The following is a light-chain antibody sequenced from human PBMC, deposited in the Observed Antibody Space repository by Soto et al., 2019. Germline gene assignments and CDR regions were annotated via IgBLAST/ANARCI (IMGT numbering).Light chain of an antibody. V-gene: IGLV7-46*01. CDR1: TGAVTSGHY. CDR3: LLIYSGPRAV. Sequence: QAVVTQEPSLTVSPGGTVTLTCGSSTGAVTSGHYPYWFQQKPGQAPRTLIYDTSNQHSWTPARWSGSLLGGKAALTLSGAQPEDEAEYYCLLIYSGPRAVFGGGTKVTVL. J-gene: IGLJ2*01. CDR2: DTS.